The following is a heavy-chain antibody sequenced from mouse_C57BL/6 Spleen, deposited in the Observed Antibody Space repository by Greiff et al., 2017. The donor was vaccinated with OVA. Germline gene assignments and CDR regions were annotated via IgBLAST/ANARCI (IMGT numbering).Heavy chain of an antibody. J-gene: IGHJ4*01. D-gene: IGHD3-2*02. CDR3: ARYGSSGYAMDY. Sequence: EVKVVESGGGLVKPGGSLKLSCAASGFTFSDYGMHWVRQAPEKGLEWVAYISSGSSTIYYADTVKGRFTISRDNAKNTLFLQMTSLRSEDTAMYYCARYGSSGYAMDYWGQGTSVTVSS. V-gene: IGHV5-17*01. CDR2: ISSGSSTI. CDR1: GFTFSDYG.